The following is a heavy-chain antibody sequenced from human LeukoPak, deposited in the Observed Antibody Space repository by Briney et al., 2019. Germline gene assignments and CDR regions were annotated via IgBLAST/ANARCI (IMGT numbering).Heavy chain of an antibody. J-gene: IGHJ4*02. V-gene: IGHV1-8*02. CDR3: ARLPKYSRPLDY. CDR1: GYTFSSYD. D-gene: IGHD6-6*01. Sequence: ASVKVSCKASGYTFSSYDINWVCHATGQGLEWMGWMNPNSGNTAYAQKFQGRVTMSRDTSISTAYMELSSLRSEDTAVYYCARLPKYSRPLDYWGQGTLVTVSS. CDR2: MNPNSGNT.